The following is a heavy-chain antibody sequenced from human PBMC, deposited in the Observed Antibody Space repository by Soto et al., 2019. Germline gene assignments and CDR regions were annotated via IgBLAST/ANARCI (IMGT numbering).Heavy chain of an antibody. Sequence: GXLRLSCAASGCTFSTYAMSWARQAPGKGLEWVSGISGSGGSTYYADSVKGRFTISRDNSKNTLYLQMNSLRAEDTAVYYCARARHGYTYGSFDYWGQGTLVTVSS. D-gene: IGHD5-18*01. CDR3: ARARHGYTYGSFDY. CDR1: GCTFSTYA. V-gene: IGHV3-23*01. J-gene: IGHJ4*02. CDR2: ISGSGGST.